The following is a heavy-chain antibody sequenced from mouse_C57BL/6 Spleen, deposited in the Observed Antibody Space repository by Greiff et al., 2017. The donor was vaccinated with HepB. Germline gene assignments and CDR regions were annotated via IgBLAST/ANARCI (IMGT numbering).Heavy chain of an antibody. V-gene: IGHV5-15*01. Sequence: EVHLVESGGGLVQPGGSLKLSCAASGFTFSDYGMAWVRQAPRKGPEWVAFISNLAYSIYYADTVTGRFTISRENAKNTLYLEMSSLRSEDTAMYYCATHYDGFAYWGQGTLVTVSA. CDR1: GFTFSDYG. J-gene: IGHJ3*01. D-gene: IGHD1-2*01. CDR3: ATHYDGFAY. CDR2: ISNLAYSI.